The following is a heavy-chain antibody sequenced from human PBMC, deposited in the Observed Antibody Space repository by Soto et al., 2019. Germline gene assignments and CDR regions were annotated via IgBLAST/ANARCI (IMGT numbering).Heavy chain of an antibody. J-gene: IGHJ4*02. V-gene: IGHV4-39*07. Sequence: SETLSLTCTVSGGSISSSSYYWGWIRQPPGKGLEWIGGIYYSGSTYYNPSLKSRVTISVDTSKNQFSLKLSSVTAADTAVYYCASGNYDILTGYYLSRWGQGTLVTVSS. D-gene: IGHD3-9*01. CDR1: GGSISSSSYY. CDR3: ASGNYDILTGYYLSR. CDR2: IYYSGST.